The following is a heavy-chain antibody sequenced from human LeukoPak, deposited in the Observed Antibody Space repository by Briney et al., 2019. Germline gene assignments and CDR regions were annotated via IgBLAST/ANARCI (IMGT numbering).Heavy chain of an antibody. CDR2: IYHSGST. Sequence: SETLSLACTVSGGSISSGGYYWSWIRQPPGKGLEWIGYIYHSGSTYYNPSLKSRVTISVDRSKNQFSLKLSSVTAADTAVYYCARERQQLVPNWFDPWGQGTLVTVSS. CDR1: GGSISSGGYY. CDR3: ARERQQLVPNWFDP. D-gene: IGHD6-13*01. J-gene: IGHJ5*02. V-gene: IGHV4-30-2*01.